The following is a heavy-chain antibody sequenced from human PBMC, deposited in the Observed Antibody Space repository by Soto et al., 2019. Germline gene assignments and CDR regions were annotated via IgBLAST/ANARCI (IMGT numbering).Heavy chain of an antibody. D-gene: IGHD1-26*01. CDR2: IDAGNGEP. J-gene: IGHJ4*02. Sequence: ASVKVSCTASGFTFTSTAMQWVRQARRQRLEWIGWIDAGNGEPNYAQNFQDRVTITADKSTSTAYLELSSLRSDDTAVYYCARGVTSGSFPPFDLWGQGTLVTVSS. CDR1: GFTFTSTA. V-gene: IGHV1-58*02. CDR3: ARGVTSGSFPPFDL.